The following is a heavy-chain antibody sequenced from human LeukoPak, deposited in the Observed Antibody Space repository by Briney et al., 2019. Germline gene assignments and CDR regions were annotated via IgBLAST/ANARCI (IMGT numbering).Heavy chain of an antibody. CDR1: GFTFSSYA. CDR3: AKTRPLDSSSWSHGDY. J-gene: IGHJ4*02. V-gene: IGHV3-30-3*02. Sequence: GGSLRLSCAASGFTFSSYAMHWVRQAPGKGLEWVAVISYDGSNKYYADSVKGRFTISRDNSKNTLYLQMNSLRAEDTAVYYCAKTRPLDSSSWSHGDYWGQGTLVTVSS. CDR2: ISYDGSNK. D-gene: IGHD6-13*01.